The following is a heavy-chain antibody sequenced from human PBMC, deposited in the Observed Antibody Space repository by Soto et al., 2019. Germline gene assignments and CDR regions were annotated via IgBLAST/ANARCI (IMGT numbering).Heavy chain of an antibody. V-gene: IGHV3-11*01. CDR2: ISSSGDTG. D-gene: IGHD3-22*01. CDR1: GFTFSAYY. Sequence: QVQLVESGGGLVKPGGSLRLSCAASGFTFSAYYMSWIRQAPGKGLEWISYISSSGDTGNYADSVKGRFTVSRDNAKNSLYLQMNSLRGEDTAVYYCARDRGVVVGQFFDYWGQGTLVTVSS. J-gene: IGHJ4*02. CDR3: ARDRGVVVGQFFDY.